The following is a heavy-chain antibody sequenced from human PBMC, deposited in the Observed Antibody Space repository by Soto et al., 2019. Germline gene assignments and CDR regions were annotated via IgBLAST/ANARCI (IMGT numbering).Heavy chain of an antibody. J-gene: IGHJ3*02. CDR2: IGTAGDT. CDR1: GFNFSSYD. Sequence: EVQLVESGGGLVQPGGSLRLSCEASGFNFSSYDMHWVRQATGKGLEWVSVIGTAGDTFYTGSVKGRFTISRENGKNSVYLQMNSLRAGDTAVYYCARAGQGASCSGGSCYLGDSDIWGQGTMVTVSS. D-gene: IGHD2-15*01. V-gene: IGHV3-13*01. CDR3: ARAGQGASCSGGSCYLGDSDI.